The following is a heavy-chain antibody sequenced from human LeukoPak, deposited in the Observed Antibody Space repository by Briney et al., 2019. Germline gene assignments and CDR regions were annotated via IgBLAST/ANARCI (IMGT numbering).Heavy chain of an antibody. Sequence: GASVKVSCKASGYTFTDYYMHWVRQAPGQRLEWMGWISLSSGVTNYAQKFQDRVTMTRDTSISTACMELSRLRSDDTAVYYCARLATNWGQGTQVTVS. CDR2: ISLSSGVT. V-gene: IGHV1-2*02. D-gene: IGHD1-1*01. CDR3: ARLATN. J-gene: IGHJ4*02. CDR1: GYTFTDYY.